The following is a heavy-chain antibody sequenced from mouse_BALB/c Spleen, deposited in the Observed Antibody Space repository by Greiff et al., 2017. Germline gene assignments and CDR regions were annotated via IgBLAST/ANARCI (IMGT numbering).Heavy chain of an antibody. CDR3: AAAYSGRFAY. V-gene: IGHV5-6-3*01. Sequence: EVMLVESGGGLVQPGGSLKLSCAASGFTFSSYGMSWVRQTPDKRLELVATINSNGGSTYYPDSVKGRFTISRDNAKNTLYLQMSSLKSEDTAMYYCAAAYSGRFAYWGQGTLVTVSA. CDR1: GFTFSSYG. CDR2: INSNGGST. D-gene: IGHD2-10*01. J-gene: IGHJ3*01.